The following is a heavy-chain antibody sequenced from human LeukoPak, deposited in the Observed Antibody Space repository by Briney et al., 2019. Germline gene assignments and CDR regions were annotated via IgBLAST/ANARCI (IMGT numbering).Heavy chain of an antibody. CDR3: ARVSPLYGGYSDSDY. CDR2: INPNSGGT. V-gene: IGHV1-2*02. Sequence: ASVKVSCKASGYTFTGYYMHWVRQAPGQGLEWMGWINPNSGGTNYAQKFQGRVTMTRDTSISTAYMELSRLRSDDTAVYYCARVSPLYGGYSDSDYWGQGTLVTVSS. J-gene: IGHJ4*02. CDR1: GYTFTGYY. D-gene: IGHD5-12*01.